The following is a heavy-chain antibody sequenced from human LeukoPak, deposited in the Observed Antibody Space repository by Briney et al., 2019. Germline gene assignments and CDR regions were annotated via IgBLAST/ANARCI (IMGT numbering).Heavy chain of an antibody. J-gene: IGHJ4*02. V-gene: IGHV1-46*01. CDR1: GYTFTSYY. D-gene: IGHD3-22*01. Sequence: ASVKVSCKASGYTFTSYYMHWVRQAPGQGLEWMGIINPSGGSTSYAQKFQGRVTMTRDMSTSTVYMELSSLRSEDTAVYYCARDRPDYYDSSGPVGGYFDYWGQGTLVTVSS. CDR2: INPSGGST. CDR3: ARDRPDYYDSSGPVGGYFDY.